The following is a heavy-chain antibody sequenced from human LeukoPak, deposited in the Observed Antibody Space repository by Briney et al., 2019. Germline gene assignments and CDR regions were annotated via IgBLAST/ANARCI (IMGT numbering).Heavy chain of an antibody. D-gene: IGHD3-16*01. V-gene: IGHV1-18*01. CDR3: ARRQGGDFDY. J-gene: IGHJ4*02. CDR1: GYTFTSYG. CDR2: ISAYNGNT. Sequence: GASVKVSCTASGYTFTSYGISWVRQAPGKGLEWMGWISAYNGNTYYAQKLQGRVTMTTDTSTSTAYKELRSLRSDDPAVYYCARRQGGDFDYWGQGTLVTVSS.